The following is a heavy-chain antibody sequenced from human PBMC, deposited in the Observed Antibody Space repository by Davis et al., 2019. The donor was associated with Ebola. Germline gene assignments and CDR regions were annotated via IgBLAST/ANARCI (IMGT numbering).Heavy chain of an antibody. CDR1: GFSFNSNA. CDR3: ARGGYSSGHAFDY. Sequence: GESLKISCAASGFSFNSNAMSWVRQAPGKGLEWVSAISGGGVSTYQADSVKGRFILSRDNSKNTLYLQMNSLRAEDTAVYYCARGGYSSGHAFDYWGQGTLVTVSS. V-gene: IGHV3-23*01. J-gene: IGHJ4*02. D-gene: IGHD6-19*01. CDR2: ISGGGVST.